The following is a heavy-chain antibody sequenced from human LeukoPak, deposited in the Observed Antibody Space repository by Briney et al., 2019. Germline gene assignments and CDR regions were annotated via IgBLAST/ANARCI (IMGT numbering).Heavy chain of an antibody. CDR1: GGSISSYY. V-gene: IGHV4-59*01. CDR3: ARGEMATMRGIDY. CDR2: IYYSGST. J-gene: IGHJ4*02. Sequence: SETLSLICTVSGGSISSYYWSWIRQPPGKGLEWIGYIYYSGSTNYNPSLKSRVTISVDTSKNQFSLKLGSVTAADTAVYYCARGEMATMRGIDYWGQGTLVTVSS. D-gene: IGHD5-24*01.